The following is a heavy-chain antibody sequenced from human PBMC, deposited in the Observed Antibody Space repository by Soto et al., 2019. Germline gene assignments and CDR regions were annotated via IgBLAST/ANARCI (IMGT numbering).Heavy chain of an antibody. J-gene: IGHJ6*02. Sequence: AGGSLRLSCAASGFTFSSYSMNWVRQAPGKGLEWVSSISSSSSYIYYADSVKGRFTISRDNAKNSLYLQMNSLRAEDTAVYYCARFPPIGELLPKMDYYYGMDVWGQGTTVTVSS. V-gene: IGHV3-21*01. D-gene: IGHD1-26*01. CDR1: GFTFSSYS. CDR2: ISSSSSYI. CDR3: ARFPPIGELLPKMDYYYGMDV.